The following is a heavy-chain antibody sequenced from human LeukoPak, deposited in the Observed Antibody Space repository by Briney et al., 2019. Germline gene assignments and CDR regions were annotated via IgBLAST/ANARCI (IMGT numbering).Heavy chain of an antibody. J-gene: IGHJ4*02. Sequence: GGSLRLSCAASGFIFSDYYMSWIRQAPGKGLEFVAYISSDGSANYYGDSVKGRFSISGDNAQNSVYLEMNNLRPEDTAVYYCARGFWYRFEYWGRGSAVIVSS. CDR1: GFIFSDYY. V-gene: IGHV3-11*04. D-gene: IGHD6-13*01. CDR2: ISSDGSAN. CDR3: ARGFWYRFEY.